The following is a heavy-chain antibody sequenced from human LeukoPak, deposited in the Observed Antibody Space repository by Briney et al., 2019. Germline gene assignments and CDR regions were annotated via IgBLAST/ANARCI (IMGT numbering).Heavy chain of an antibody. CDR3: AKEKSYNDAFDY. Sequence: GGSLRLSCAASGFTFSSYDMSWVRQAPGKGLEWVSGVTGSDDSTYYADSVKGRFTISRENSKNTLYLQMNSLRAEDTAVYYCAKEKSYNDAFDYWGQGTLVTVSS. CDR2: VTGSDDST. J-gene: IGHJ4*02. CDR1: GFTFSSYD. V-gene: IGHV3-23*01. D-gene: IGHD5-24*01.